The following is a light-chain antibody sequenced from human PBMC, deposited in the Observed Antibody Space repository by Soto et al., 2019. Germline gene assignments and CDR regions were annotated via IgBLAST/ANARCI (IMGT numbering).Light chain of an antibody. CDR1: GSDVGGYNY. V-gene: IGLV2-14*01. CDR2: EVS. Sequence: QSALTQPASVSGSPGQSITISCTGTGSDVGGYNYVSWYQHHPGKAPKLMIYEVSNRPSGVSNRFSGSKSGNTASLTISGLQAEDEADYYCSSYTSSSTPYVFGTGTQLTVL. J-gene: IGLJ1*01. CDR3: SSYTSSSTPYV.